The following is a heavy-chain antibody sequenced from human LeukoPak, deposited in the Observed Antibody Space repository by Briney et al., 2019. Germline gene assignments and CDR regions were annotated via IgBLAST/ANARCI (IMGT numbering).Heavy chain of an antibody. J-gene: IGHJ4*02. D-gene: IGHD6-19*01. Sequence: PSETLSLTCTVSGGSISSSSYYWGWIRQPPGKGLEWIGSIYYSGSTYYNPPLKSRVTISVDTSKNQFSLKLSSVTAADTAVYYCATQLDQYSSEGPIDYWGQGTLVTVSS. CDR2: IYYSGST. V-gene: IGHV4-39*01. CDR1: GGSISSSSYY. CDR3: ATQLDQYSSEGPIDY.